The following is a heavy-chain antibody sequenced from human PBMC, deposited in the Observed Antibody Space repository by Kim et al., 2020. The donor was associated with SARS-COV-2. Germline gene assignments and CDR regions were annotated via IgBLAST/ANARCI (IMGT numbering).Heavy chain of an antibody. Sequence: SETLSLTCNVSGGSISSTSYYWGWIRQPPGKGLEWIGSIYYSGSTYHNPSLKSRLTISVDMSKNQFSLRLSSVTAADTAVYYCVRMQTHWHFDFWGQGTL. V-gene: IGHV4-39*01. CDR3: VRMQTHWHFDF. CDR2: IYYSGST. D-gene: IGHD1-1*01. CDR1: GGSISSTSYY. J-gene: IGHJ4*02.